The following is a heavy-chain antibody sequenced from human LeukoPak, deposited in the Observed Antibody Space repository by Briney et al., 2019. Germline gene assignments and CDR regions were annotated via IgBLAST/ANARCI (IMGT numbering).Heavy chain of an antibody. CDR2: ISSSGSTI. CDR1: GFTFSDYY. D-gene: IGHD3-10*02. CDR3: ARDLGRYYYVSFVY. V-gene: IGHV3-11*01. J-gene: IGHJ4*02. Sequence: TPGGSLRLSCAASGFTFSDYYMSWIRQAPGKGLEWVSYISSSGSTIYYADSVKGRFTISRDNAKNSLYLQMNSLRAEDTAVYYCARDLGRYYYVSFVYWGQGTLVTVSS.